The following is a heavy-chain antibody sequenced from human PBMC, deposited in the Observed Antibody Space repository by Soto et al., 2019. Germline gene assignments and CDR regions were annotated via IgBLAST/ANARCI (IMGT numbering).Heavy chain of an antibody. CDR2: LNPNTANT. CDR1: GYTFTSYN. J-gene: IGHJ5*02. Sequence: ASVKVSCKASGYTFTSYNINWVRQASGQGLEWMGWLNPNTANTGYAQNFQGRVTMTMNTSISTAYMELSSLRSADTAVYYCVRHFKSGKYHNWFDPWGQGTLVTVSS. V-gene: IGHV1-8*01. CDR3: VRHFKSGKYHNWFDP. D-gene: IGHD1-26*01.